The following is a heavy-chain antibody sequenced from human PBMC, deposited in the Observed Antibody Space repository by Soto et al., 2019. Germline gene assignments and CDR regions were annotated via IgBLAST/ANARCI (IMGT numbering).Heavy chain of an antibody. CDR2: ISYDGSNK. CDR1: GFTFSSYA. V-gene: IGHV3-30-3*01. J-gene: IGHJ4*02. D-gene: IGHD1-7*01. Sequence: QVQLVESGGGVVQPGRSLRLSCAASGFTFSSYAMHWVRQAPGKGLEWVAVISYDGSNKYYADSVKGRFTISRDNSKNTLYLQMNSMRAEDTAVYYCARDFIWNYVFDYWGQVTLVTVSS. CDR3: ARDFIWNYVFDY.